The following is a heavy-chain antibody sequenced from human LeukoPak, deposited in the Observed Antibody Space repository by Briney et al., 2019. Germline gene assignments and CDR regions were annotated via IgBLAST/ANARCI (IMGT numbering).Heavy chain of an antibody. CDR3: AKPYYYDSSGYLIPAFDY. D-gene: IGHD3-22*01. V-gene: IGHV3-30*02. Sequence: PGGSLRLSCAASGFTFSSYGMHWVRQAPGKGLEWVAFIRYDGSNKYYADSVEGRLTISRDNSKNTLYLQMNSLRAEDTAVYYCAKPYYYDSSGYLIPAFDYWGQGTLVTVSS. CDR1: GFTFSSYG. CDR2: IRYDGSNK. J-gene: IGHJ4*02.